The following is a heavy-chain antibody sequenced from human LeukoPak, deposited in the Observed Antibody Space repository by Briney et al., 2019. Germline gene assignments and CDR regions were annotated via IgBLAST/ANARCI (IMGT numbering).Heavy chain of an antibody. J-gene: IGHJ4*02. CDR1: GFTFSSYG. Sequence: GGSLRLSCAASGFTFSSYGMHWVRQAPGKGLEWVAFIRYDGSNKYYADSVKGRFTISRDNSKNTLYLQMNSLRAEDTAVDYCAKDSNGYVWGSYRYTGYFDYWGQGTLVTVSS. CDR2: IRYDGSNK. D-gene: IGHD3-16*02. V-gene: IGHV3-30*02. CDR3: AKDSNGYVWGSYRYTGYFDY.